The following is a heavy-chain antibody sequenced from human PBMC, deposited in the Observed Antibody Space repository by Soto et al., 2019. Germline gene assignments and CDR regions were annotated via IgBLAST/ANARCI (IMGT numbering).Heavy chain of an antibody. CDR3: ARGRGWVVAATPKRGNDY. CDR1: VGSFSGYC. V-gene: IGHV4-34*01. D-gene: IGHD2-15*01. Sequence: QVQLQQWGAGLLKPSETLSLTCAVYVGSFSGYCWSWIRQPPGKGLEWIGEINHSGSTNYHPSLQSRVTISVDTSKNQFSLQLSSVTAADTAVYYFARGRGWVVAATPKRGNDYWGQGTLVTVSS. CDR2: INHSGST. J-gene: IGHJ4*02.